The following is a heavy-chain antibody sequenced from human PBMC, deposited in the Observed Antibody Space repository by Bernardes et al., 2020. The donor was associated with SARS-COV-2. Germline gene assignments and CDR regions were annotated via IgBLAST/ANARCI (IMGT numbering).Heavy chain of an antibody. D-gene: IGHD3-3*01. Sequence: ASVKVSCKASGYTFTDYYMSWVRQAPGQGLEWMGWINPNSGGTNYAQKFQGRVTMTCDTSISTAYMDLSRLRSDDTAVYYCARVGSGTYPPDFDYWGQGTL. CDR2: INPNSGGT. V-gene: IGHV1-2*02. J-gene: IGHJ4*02. CDR3: ARVGSGTYPPDFDY. CDR1: GYTFTDYY.